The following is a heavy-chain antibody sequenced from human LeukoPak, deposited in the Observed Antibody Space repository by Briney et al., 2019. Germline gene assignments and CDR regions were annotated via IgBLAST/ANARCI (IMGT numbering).Heavy chain of an antibody. CDR3: AKDVAVKTTVVTVGFDFDY. CDR2: IRYDGSNK. V-gene: IGHV3-30*02. J-gene: IGHJ4*02. CDR1: GFTFSSYG. D-gene: IGHD4-23*01. Sequence: GGSLRLSCAASGFTFSSYGMHWVRQAPGKGLEWVAFIRYDGSNKYYADSVKGRFTISRDNSKNTLYLQMNSLRAEGTAVYYCAKDVAVKTTVVTVGFDFDYWGQGTLVTVSS.